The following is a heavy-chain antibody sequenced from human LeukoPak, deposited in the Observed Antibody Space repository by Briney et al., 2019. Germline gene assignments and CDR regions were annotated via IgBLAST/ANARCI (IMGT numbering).Heavy chain of an antibody. CDR1: GYTFTSYY. CDR2: INPSGGST. Sequence: ASVKVSCKASGYTFTSYYMHWVRQAPGQGLEWMGIINPSGGSTSYAQNFQGRVTMTRDMSTSTVYMELSSLRSEDTAVYYCARRTGFSGVYDFWSGFDYWGQGTLVTVSS. CDR3: ARRTGFSGVYDFWSGFDY. D-gene: IGHD3-3*01. V-gene: IGHV1-46*01. J-gene: IGHJ4*02.